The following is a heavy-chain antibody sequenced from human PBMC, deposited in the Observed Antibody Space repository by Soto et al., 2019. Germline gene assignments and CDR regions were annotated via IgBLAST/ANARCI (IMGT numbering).Heavy chain of an antibody. CDR1: GFTVSNFE. D-gene: IGHD4-17*01. CDR3: ARENHGDAFDF. V-gene: IGHV3-48*03. Sequence: GGSLRLSCAASGFTVSNFEMSWFRQAPGKGLEWVSYINSGGTSIKYADSVKGRFTMSRDNAWNSLYLQMTSLRDEDTAVYYCARENHGDAFDFWGQGIQVTVSS. J-gene: IGHJ4*02. CDR2: INSGGTSI.